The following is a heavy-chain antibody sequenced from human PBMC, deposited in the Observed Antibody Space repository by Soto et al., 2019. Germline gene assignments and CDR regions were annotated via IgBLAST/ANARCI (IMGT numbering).Heavy chain of an antibody. CDR3: ARELIAVAGTYYYYGMDV. V-gene: IGHV3-33*01. Sequence: QVQLVDSGGGVVQPGRSLRLSCAASGFTFSSYGMHWVRQAPGKGLEWVRVIWYDGSNKYYADSVKGRFTISRDNSKNTLYLQMNSLRAEDTAVYYCARELIAVAGTYYYYGMDVWGQGTTVTVSS. CDR2: IWYDGSNK. J-gene: IGHJ6*02. D-gene: IGHD6-19*01. CDR1: GFTFSSYG.